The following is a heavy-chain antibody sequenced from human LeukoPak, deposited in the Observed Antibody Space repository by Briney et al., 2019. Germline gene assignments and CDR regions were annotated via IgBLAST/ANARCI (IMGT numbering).Heavy chain of an antibody. V-gene: IGHV4-59*08. J-gene: IGHJ2*01. CDR3: ARQASWLPYFDL. CDR1: GGSISGYH. CDR2: IFYSGNT. D-gene: IGHD6-13*01. Sequence: SETLSLTCTVSGGSISGYHWSWIRQPPGQGLEWIGYIFYSGNTNYNPTLKSRVTISVDTSENQFSLRLSSVTAADTAVYFCARQASWLPYFDLWGRGTLVAVSS.